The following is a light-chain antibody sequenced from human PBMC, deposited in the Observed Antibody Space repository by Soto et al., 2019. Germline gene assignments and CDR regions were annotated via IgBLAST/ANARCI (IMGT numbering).Light chain of an antibody. CDR2: GAS. V-gene: IGKV3-20*01. Sequence: EIVLTQSPGTLSLSPGESATLSCRASQSVSSSYLAWYQQTPGQAPRLLIYGASSRATGIPDRFSGSGSGTDFTLTISRLEPEDFAVYYCQQYHNSPRTFGQGTKVEIK. J-gene: IGKJ1*01. CDR1: QSVSSSY. CDR3: QQYHNSPRT.